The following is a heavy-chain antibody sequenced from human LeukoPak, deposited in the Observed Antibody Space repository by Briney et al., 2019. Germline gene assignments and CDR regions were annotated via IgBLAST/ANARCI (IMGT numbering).Heavy chain of an antibody. V-gene: IGHV3-11*01. CDR3: ARDYSDYYYDSSGYLGENAFDI. J-gene: IGHJ3*02. CDR2: ISSSGSTI. CDR1: GFTFSDYY. Sequence: GGSLRLSCAASGFTFSDYYMSWIRQAPGKGLEWVSYISSSGSTIYYADSVKGRFTISRDNAKNSLYLQVNSLRAEDTAVYYCARDYSDYYYDSSGYLGENAFDIWGQGTMVTVSS. D-gene: IGHD3-22*01.